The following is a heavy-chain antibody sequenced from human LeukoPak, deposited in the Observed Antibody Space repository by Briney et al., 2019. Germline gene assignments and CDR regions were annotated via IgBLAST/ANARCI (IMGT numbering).Heavy chain of an antibody. D-gene: IGHD3-22*01. J-gene: IGHJ4*02. CDR3: ARSQRPSGYYLYYFDY. CDR1: GFTFSSYG. CDR2: IKQDGSEK. Sequence: GGSLTLSCAASGFTFSSYGMSWVRQAPGKGLEWVANIKQDGSEKYYVDSVKGRFTISRDNAKNSLYLQMNSLRAEDTAVYYCARSQRPSGYYLYYFDYWGQGTLVTVSS. V-gene: IGHV3-7*01.